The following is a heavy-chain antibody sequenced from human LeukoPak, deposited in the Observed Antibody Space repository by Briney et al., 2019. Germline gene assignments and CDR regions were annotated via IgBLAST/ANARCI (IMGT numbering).Heavy chain of an antibody. CDR3: AKDQGIEAVQNAFDI. CDR1: GFTFSNFD. J-gene: IGHJ3*02. CDR2: IRYDGSTK. Sequence: PGGSLRPSCAASGFTFSNFDMHWVRQAPGKGLEWVAFIRYDGSTKFYADSVKGRFTISRDNSKNTLYLQMNSLRAEDTAVHYCAKDQGIEAVQNAFDIWGQGTMVTVSS. D-gene: IGHD6-13*01. V-gene: IGHV3-30*02.